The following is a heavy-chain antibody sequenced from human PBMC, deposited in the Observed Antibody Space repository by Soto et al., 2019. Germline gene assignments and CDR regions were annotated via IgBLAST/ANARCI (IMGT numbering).Heavy chain of an antibody. V-gene: IGHV3-53*01. CDR1: GFTVSANY. J-gene: IGHJ5*02. D-gene: IGHD6-6*01. Sequence: EVQLVESGGGLIQPGGSLRLSCAASGFTVSANYVTWVRQAPGKGLEWVSLIYTDGSTYYADSVKGRFTFSRDNSKNTLYLEMNNLRADDTAVYYCARVSSPLPDNWFDPWGQGTLVTVSS. CDR2: IYTDGST. CDR3: ARVSSPLPDNWFDP.